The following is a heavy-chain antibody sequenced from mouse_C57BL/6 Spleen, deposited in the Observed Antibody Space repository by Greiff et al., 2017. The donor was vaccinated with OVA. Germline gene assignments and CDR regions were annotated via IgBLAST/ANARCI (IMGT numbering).Heavy chain of an antibody. Sequence: QVQLQQPGAELVMPGASVKLSCKASGYTFTSYWMHWVKQRPGQGLEWIGEIDPSDSYTNYNQKFKGKSTLTVDKSSSTAYMQLSSLTSEDSAVYYCAIPVSQGAGFAYWGQGTLVTVSA. CDR2: IDPSDSYT. J-gene: IGHJ3*01. CDR1: GYTFTSYW. CDR3: AIPVSQGAGFAY. D-gene: IGHD2-13*01. V-gene: IGHV1-69*01.